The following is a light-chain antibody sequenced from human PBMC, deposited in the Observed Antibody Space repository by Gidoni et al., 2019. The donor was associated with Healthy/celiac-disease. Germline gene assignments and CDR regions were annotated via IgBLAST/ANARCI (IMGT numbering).Light chain of an antibody. Sequence: QSALTQPRSVSGSPGQSVTISGTGTSSDVGGYNYVSWYKQHPGKAPKLMIYDVSKRPSGVSDRFSGSKSGNTASLTISVLQAEDEADYYCCSYAGSYTPHVVFGGGTKLTVL. V-gene: IGLV2-11*01. CDR1: SSDVGGYNY. J-gene: IGLJ2*01. CDR2: DVS. CDR3: CSYAGSYTPHVV.